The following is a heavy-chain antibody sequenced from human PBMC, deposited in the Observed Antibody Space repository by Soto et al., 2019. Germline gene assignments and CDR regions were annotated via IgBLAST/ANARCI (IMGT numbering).Heavy chain of an antibody. J-gene: IGHJ4*02. D-gene: IGHD1-26*01. CDR3: ARSLGETTSRFDY. Sequence: QVQLVQSGAEMKQPGASVKLSCQASGYIFIHCFMHWVRQAPGQVLEWMGGINPSSGTTTYAQKFQVRVTVTRDTSTSTVYMELSSLGSGDTVMYYCARSLGETTSRFDYWGQGSLVTVSA. CDR1: GYIFIHCF. V-gene: IGHV1-46*01. CDR2: INPSSGTT.